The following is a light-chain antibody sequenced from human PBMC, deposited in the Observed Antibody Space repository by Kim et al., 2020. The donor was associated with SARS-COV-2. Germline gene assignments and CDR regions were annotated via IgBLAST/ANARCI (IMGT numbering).Light chain of an antibody. V-gene: IGLV1-44*01. J-gene: IGLJ3*02. CDR3: AAWDDSLNGSV. Sequence: GQRVTISCSGSRSNIGSNVVNWYQQLPGTAPKLLIYSNDYRPSRVPDRFSGSKSGTSASLDISGLQSEDEADYYCAAWDDSLNGSVFGGGTKVTVL. CDR1: RSNIGSNV. CDR2: SND.